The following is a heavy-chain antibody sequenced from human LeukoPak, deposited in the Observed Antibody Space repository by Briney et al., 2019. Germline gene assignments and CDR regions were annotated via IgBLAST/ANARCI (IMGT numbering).Heavy chain of an antibody. J-gene: IGHJ3*02. CDR3: VKDAWSRNGVYDPFDI. D-gene: IGHD2-8*01. CDR2: ISGSGGST. CDR1: GFTFSSYA. Sequence: GGSLRLSCAASGFTFSSYAMSWVRQAPGKGLEWVSAISGSGGSTYYADSVKGRFTISRDNSKNTLYLQMNSLRAEDTAVYYCVKDAWSRNGVYDPFDIWGQGTLVTV. V-gene: IGHV3-23*01.